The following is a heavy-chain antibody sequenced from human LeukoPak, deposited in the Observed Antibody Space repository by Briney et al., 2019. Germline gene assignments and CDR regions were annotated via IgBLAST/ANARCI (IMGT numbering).Heavy chain of an antibody. CDR3: ARAYSSGWYLFDY. J-gene: IGHJ4*02. CDR2: IYYSGST. Sequence: SETLSLTCTVSGGSISSYYWSWIRQPPGKGLEWIGYIYYSGSTNYNPSLKSRVTISVDTSKNQFSLKLSSVTAADTAVYYCARAYSSGWYLFDYWGQGTLVTVSS. CDR1: GGSISSYY. D-gene: IGHD6-19*01. V-gene: IGHV4-59*01.